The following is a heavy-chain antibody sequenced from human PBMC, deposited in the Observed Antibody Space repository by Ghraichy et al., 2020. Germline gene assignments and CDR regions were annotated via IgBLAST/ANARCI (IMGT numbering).Heavy chain of an antibody. CDR3: TRRVAVAGREVDY. V-gene: IGHV4-39*01. CDR1: GGSISNNNYY. J-gene: IGHJ4*02. D-gene: IGHD6-19*01. Sequence: SETLSLTCTVSGGSISNNNYYWGWVRQPPGKGLEWIGSIYYSGSTSYNPSLKSRVIISVVTSKNQFSLKLRPVTAADTAVYFCTRRVAVAGREVDYWGQGTLVTVSS. CDR2: IYYSGST.